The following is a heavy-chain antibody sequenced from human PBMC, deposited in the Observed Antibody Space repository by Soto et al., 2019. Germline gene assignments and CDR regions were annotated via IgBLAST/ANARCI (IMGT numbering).Heavy chain of an antibody. D-gene: IGHD5-18*01. V-gene: IGHV3-30-3*01. Sequence: QVQLVESGGGVVQPGRSLRLSCAASGFTFSSYSMHWFRRARGKGLEWVAVISYDGSNKHYADSVKGRFTISRDNSKNTLYLQMNSLRAEDTAVYYCAREYGIRGATFDIWGQGTMVTVSS. CDR1: GFTFSSYS. J-gene: IGHJ3*02. CDR3: AREYGIRGATFDI. CDR2: ISYDGSNK.